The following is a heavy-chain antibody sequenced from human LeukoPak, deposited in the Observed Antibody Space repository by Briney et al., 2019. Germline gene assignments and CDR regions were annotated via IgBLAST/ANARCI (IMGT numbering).Heavy chain of an antibody. D-gene: IGHD6-19*01. Sequence: SETLSLTCTVSGASINSYYWSWIRQPPGKGLEWIGYIYYTGTTNYNSSLNSRVIVSLDTSNNQFSLKLSSVTAADTAVYYCARRMFYSSGFDSWGQGTLVTVSS. J-gene: IGHJ4*02. CDR2: IYYTGTT. CDR1: GASINSYY. V-gene: IGHV4-59*08. CDR3: ARRMFYSSGFDS.